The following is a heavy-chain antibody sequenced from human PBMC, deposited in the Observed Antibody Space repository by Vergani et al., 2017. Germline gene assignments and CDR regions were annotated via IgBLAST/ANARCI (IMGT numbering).Heavy chain of an antibody. J-gene: IGHJ4*02. D-gene: IGHD6-19*01. CDR3: AKKWLTNEEVEY. V-gene: IGHV3-23*01. Sequence: EVKLLESGGGLVQSGGSLRLSCAGSGFTFSNFGMTWVRQDPGKGQEWVSTVSADGDSTYYAESVKGRFTITRDNPKNTVHLQMNSLRAEDTAVYYCAKKWLTNEEVEYWGQGILVTVSS. CDR2: VSADGDST. CDR1: GFTFSNFG.